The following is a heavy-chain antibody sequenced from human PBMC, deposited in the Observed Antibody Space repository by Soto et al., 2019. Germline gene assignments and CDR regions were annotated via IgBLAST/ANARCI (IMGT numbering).Heavy chain of an antibody. Sequence: QVQLVESGGGVVQPGRSLRLSCAASGFTFSSYGMHWVRQAPGKGLEWVAVISYDGSNKYYADSVKGRFTISRDNSKNTLYLQMNSLGAEDTAVYYCAKSGQSEVVGLQYYFDYWGQGTLVTVSS. CDR2: ISYDGSNK. D-gene: IGHD2-15*01. CDR1: GFTFSSYG. J-gene: IGHJ4*02. CDR3: AKSGQSEVVGLQYYFDY. V-gene: IGHV3-30*18.